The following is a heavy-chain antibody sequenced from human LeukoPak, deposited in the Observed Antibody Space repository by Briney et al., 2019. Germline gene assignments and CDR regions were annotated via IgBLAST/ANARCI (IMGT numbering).Heavy chain of an antibody. CDR2: ISGGGGST. CDR1: GFTFSTYA. CDR3: AKQDFYDTTGPGSGMDY. D-gene: IGHD3-22*01. V-gene: IGHV3-23*01. Sequence: PGGSLRLSCAASGFTFSTYAMTWVRQAPGKGLDWVSSISGGGGSTYYADSVKGRFTISRDNSKNTLYLHMNSLRAEDTAVYYCAKQDFYDTTGPGSGMDYWGQGTLVTVSS. J-gene: IGHJ4*02.